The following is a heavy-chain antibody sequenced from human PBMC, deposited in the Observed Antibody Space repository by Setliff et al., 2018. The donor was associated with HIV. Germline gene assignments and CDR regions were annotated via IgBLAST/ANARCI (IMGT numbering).Heavy chain of an antibody. V-gene: IGHV4-39*01. J-gene: IGHJ3*02. CDR3: ARRNPMVRGIIIDPYDAFDM. CDR1: GGSISSSNYY. CDR2: IYDTGST. D-gene: IGHD3-10*01. Sequence: SETLSLTCTVSGGSISSSNYYWGWIRQPPRKGLQWIGSIYDTGSTYYNPSIKSRVTISVDTSKNQFSLNLGYVTATDTAVYYCARRNPMVRGIIIDPYDAFDMWGQGTVVTVSS.